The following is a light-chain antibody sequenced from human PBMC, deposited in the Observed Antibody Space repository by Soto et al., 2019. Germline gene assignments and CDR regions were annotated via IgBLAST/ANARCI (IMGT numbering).Light chain of an antibody. J-gene: IGKJ1*01. CDR2: GAS. CDR3: QQYGSSPWT. Sequence: EIVLTQSPDILSLSPGERATLSCRASQGMSSAYLAWFQQKPGQAPTLLIYGASTRATGIPDRFSGSGSGTDFTLTISRLEPEDFAVYYCQQYGSSPWTFGQGTKVDIK. V-gene: IGKV3-20*01. CDR1: QGMSSAY.